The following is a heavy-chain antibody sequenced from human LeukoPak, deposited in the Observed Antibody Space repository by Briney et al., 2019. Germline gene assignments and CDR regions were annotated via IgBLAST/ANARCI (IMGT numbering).Heavy chain of an antibody. CDR2: ISAYNGNT. D-gene: IGHD3-3*01. CDR3: ARDGNAYYDFWSGPMGGGVSFDY. Sequence: ASVKVSCKASGYTFTSYGISWVRQAPGQGLEWMGWISAYNGNTNYAQKLQGRVTMTTDTSTSTAYMELRSLRSDDTAVYYCARDGNAYYDFWSGPMGGGVSFDYWGQGTLVTVSS. CDR1: GYTFTSYG. J-gene: IGHJ4*02. V-gene: IGHV1-18*01.